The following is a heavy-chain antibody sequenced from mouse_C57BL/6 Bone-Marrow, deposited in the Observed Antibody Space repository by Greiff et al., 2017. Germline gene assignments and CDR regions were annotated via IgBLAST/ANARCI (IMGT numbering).Heavy chain of an antibody. CDR3: TPLFITTVVARYFDV. V-gene: IGHV1-5*01. D-gene: IGHD1-1*01. CDR1: GYTFTSYW. J-gene: IGHJ1*03. CDR2: IYPGNSDT. Sequence: VHVKQSGTVLARPGASVKMSCKTSGYTFTSYWMHWVKQRPGQGLEWIGAIYPGNSDTSYNQKFKGKAKLTAVTSASTAYMELSSLTNEDSAVYYCTPLFITTVVARYFDVWGTGTTVTVSS.